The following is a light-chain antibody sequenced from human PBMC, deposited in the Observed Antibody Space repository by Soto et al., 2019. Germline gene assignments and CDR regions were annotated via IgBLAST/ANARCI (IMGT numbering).Light chain of an antibody. CDR2: EVS. Sequence: QSALTQPASVSGSPGQSITISCTGTSSDVGSYNLVSWYQQHPGKAPKLMIYEVSKRPSGVSNRFSGSKSGNTASLTISGIQDEYEADYYCCSYAGSSTWVFGGGTKLTVL. V-gene: IGLV2-23*02. CDR3: CSYAGSSTWV. CDR1: SSDVGSYNL. J-gene: IGLJ3*02.